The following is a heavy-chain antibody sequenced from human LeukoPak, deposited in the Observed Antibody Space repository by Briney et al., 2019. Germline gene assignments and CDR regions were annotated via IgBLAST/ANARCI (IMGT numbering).Heavy chain of an antibody. Sequence: GSLRLSCAASGFTFSTYAMSWVRQAPGKGLEWIGEINHSGSTNYNPSLKSRVTMSVDTSKNQFSLKLSSVTAADTAVYYCARESNGGGDCCTFDYRGQGTLVTDSS. CDR1: GFTFSTYA. CDR3: ARESNGGGDCCTFDY. J-gene: IGHJ4*02. CDR2: INHSGST. V-gene: IGHV4-34*01. D-gene: IGHD2-21*02.